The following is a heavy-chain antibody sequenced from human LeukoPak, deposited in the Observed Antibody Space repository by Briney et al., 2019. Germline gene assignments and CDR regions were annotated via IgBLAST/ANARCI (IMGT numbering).Heavy chain of an antibody. CDR1: GGSFSGYY. CDR2: INHSGST. D-gene: IGHD6-13*01. V-gene: IGHV4-34*01. J-gene: IGHJ4*02. Sequence: PSETLSLTCAVYGGSFSGYYWSWIRQPPGKGLEWIGEINHSGSTNYNPSLKSRVTISVDTSKNQFSLKLSSVTAADTAVYYCARVKRCSSSWYPAFHYWGQGTLVTVSS. CDR3: ARVKRCSSSWYPAFHY.